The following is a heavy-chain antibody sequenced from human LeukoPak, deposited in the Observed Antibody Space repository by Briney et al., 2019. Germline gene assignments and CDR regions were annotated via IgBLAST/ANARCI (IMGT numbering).Heavy chain of an antibody. V-gene: IGHV3-20*04. CDR1: GFTFDDYG. CDR2: INWNGGST. CDR3: ARGPFYGDYVGGAFDI. Sequence: RPGGSLRLSCAASGFTFDDYGMSWVRQAAGKGLEWVSGINWNGGSTGYADSVKGRFTISRDNAKDSLYLQMNSLRAEDTAVYYCARGPFYGDYVGGAFDIWGQGTMVTVSS. J-gene: IGHJ3*02. D-gene: IGHD4-17*01.